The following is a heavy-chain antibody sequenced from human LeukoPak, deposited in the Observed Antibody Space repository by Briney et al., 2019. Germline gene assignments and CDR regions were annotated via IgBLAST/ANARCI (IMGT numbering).Heavy chain of an antibody. V-gene: IGHV3-66*01. Sequence: GGSLRLSCAASGFTVSSNYMSWVRQAPGKGLEWVSVIYSGGSTSYADSVKGRFTISRDSSKNMLFLQMNSLRAEDTAVYYCARLYGPDAFDIWGQGTMVTVSS. CDR3: ARLYGPDAFDI. D-gene: IGHD4-17*01. CDR2: IYSGGST. CDR1: GFTVSSNY. J-gene: IGHJ3*02.